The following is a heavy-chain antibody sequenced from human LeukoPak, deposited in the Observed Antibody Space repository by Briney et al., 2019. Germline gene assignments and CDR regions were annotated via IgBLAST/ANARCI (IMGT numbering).Heavy chain of an antibody. D-gene: IGHD2-2*01. Sequence: PSETLSLTCTVSGGSISSYYWSWIRQPPGKGLVWIGYIYYSGSTNYNPSLKSRVTISVDTSKNQFSLKLSSVTAADTAVYYCARDHVVVVPAAIKSYGMDVWGQGTTVTVSS. J-gene: IGHJ6*02. CDR3: ARDHVVVVPAAIKSYGMDV. CDR1: GGSISSYY. V-gene: IGHV4-59*01. CDR2: IYYSGST.